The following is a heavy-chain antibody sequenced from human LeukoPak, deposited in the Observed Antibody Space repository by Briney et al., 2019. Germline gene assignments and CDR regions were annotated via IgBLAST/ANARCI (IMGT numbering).Heavy chain of an antibody. CDR1: GFTLNSYW. CDR2: MNNDGRVI. V-gene: IGHV3-74*01. CDR3: ARGVPGGLDY. D-gene: IGHD3-10*01. Sequence: GGSLRLSCTVSGFTLNSYWMHWVRQAPGKGLVWVSRMNNDGRVISYADSVKGRFTISRENAKNSLYLQMNSLRAGDTAVYYCARGVPGGLDYWGQGTLVTVSS. J-gene: IGHJ4*02.